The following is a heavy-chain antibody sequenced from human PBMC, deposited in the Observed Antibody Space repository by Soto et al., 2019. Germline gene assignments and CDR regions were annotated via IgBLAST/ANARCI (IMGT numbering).Heavy chain of an antibody. CDR2: ISYDGNKK. D-gene: IGHD6-19*01. Sequence: QVQLVESGGGVVQPGRSLRISCAASGFTLSSYSMHWVRQAPGKGLEWVGVISYDGNKKYYRDSVKGRFSISRDTSNNTVHLQMNSLRPEDTAVYYCARSVAVAGLDYWGQGSLVTVSS. CDR1: GFTLSSYS. CDR3: ARSVAVAGLDY. J-gene: IGHJ4*02. V-gene: IGHV3-30-3*01.